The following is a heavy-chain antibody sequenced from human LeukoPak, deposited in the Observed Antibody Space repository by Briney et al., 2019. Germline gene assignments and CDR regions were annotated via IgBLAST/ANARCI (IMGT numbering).Heavy chain of an antibody. CDR2: IYSSGSA. D-gene: IGHD5-18*01. CDR3: ARQAPGYSYGYVY. Sequence: PSETLSLTCTVSGGSISNSGSYWGWIRQPPGKGLEWIGNIYSSGSAYYNPSLKSRVTISVETSKNQFSLKLSSVTAAEPAVYYCARQAPGYSYGYVYWGEGTLVTVSS. J-gene: IGHJ4*02. CDR1: GGSISNSGSY. V-gene: IGHV4-39*01.